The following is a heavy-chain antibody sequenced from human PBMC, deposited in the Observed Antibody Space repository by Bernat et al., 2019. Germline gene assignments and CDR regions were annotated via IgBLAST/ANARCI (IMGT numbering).Heavy chain of an antibody. CDR3: AKAPSYDSSGFFDY. Sequence: QVQLVESGGGVVQPGGSLRLSCAASGFTFSSYGMHWVRQAPGKGLEWVAFIRYDGSNKYYADSVKGRFTIFRDNSKNTLYLQMNSLRAEDTAVYYCAKAPSYDSSGFFDYWGQGTLVTVSS. CDR1: GFTFSSYG. D-gene: IGHD3-22*01. J-gene: IGHJ4*02. V-gene: IGHV3-30*02. CDR2: IRYDGSNK.